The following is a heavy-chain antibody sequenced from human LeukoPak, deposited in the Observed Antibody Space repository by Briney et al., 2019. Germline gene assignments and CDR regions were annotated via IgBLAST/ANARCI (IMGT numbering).Heavy chain of an antibody. Sequence: GGSLRLSCAASRLTFTYWMSWVRQAPGKGLEWVANIKQDGSEKYYVDSVKGRFTISRDNSKNTLYLQMNSLRAEDTAVYYCAKREAYNIDYWGQGTLVTVSS. CDR2: IKQDGSEK. J-gene: IGHJ4*02. CDR3: AKREAYNIDY. CDR1: RLTFTYW. V-gene: IGHV3-7*03. D-gene: IGHD1-1*01.